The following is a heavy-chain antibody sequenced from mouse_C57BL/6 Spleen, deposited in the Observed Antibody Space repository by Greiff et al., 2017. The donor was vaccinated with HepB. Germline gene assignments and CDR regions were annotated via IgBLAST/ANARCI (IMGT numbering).Heavy chain of an antibody. J-gene: IGHJ4*01. CDR1: GYSFTDYN. V-gene: IGHV1-39*01. D-gene: IGHD5-5*01. CDR3: ARGYSTSYDYAMDY. Sequence: SGPELVKPGASVKISCKASGYSFTDYNMNWVKQSNGKSLEWIGVINPNYGTTSYNQKFKGKATLTVDQSSSTAYMQLNSLTSEDSAVYYCARGYSTSYDYAMDYWGQITSVTVSS. CDR2: INPNYGTT.